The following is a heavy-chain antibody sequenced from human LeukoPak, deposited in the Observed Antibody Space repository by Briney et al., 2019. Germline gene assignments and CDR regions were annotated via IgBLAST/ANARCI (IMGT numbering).Heavy chain of an antibody. CDR3: ARELISGDWTWDI. D-gene: IGHD2-21*02. CDR2: INPSGGST. J-gene: IGHJ3*02. Sequence: GASVKVSCKASGYTFTSYYMHWVRQAPGQGLEWMGIINPSGGSTTYAQKFQGRISMTRDTSTSTVYMELSSLRSDDTAVYYCARELISGDWTWDIWGQGTMVTVSS. CDR1: GYTFTSYY. V-gene: IGHV1-46*01.